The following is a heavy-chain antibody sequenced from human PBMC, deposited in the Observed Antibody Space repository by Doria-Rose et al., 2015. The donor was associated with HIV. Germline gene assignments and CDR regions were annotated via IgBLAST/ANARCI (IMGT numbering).Heavy chain of an antibody. CDR1: GVSLSSPGMG. Sequence: ESGPVLVKPTETLTLTCTVSGVSLSSPGMGVSWIRQPPGKALEWLANIFSDDKRSYKASLKSRLTIYRGTSKSQVVRTMTDMDPVDTATYYCARIKSSRWYHKFYFDFWGQGTLVIVSA. D-gene: IGHD6-13*01. V-gene: IGHV2-26*01. CDR2: IFSDDKR. CDR3: ARIKSSRWYHKFYFDF. J-gene: IGHJ4*02.